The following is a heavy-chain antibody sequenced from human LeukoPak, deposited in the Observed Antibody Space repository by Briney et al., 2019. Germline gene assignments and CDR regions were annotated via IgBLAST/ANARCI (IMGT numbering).Heavy chain of an antibody. V-gene: IGHV3-7*01. CDR2: IKHDGSEE. CDR1: GFTFSRYW. D-gene: IGHD3-16*02. Sequence: GGSLRLSCAASGFTFSRYWMSWVRQAPGQGLEWVANIKHDGSEEYYVDSVKGRFTISRDDGRNSVSLQMNSVRAEDTAVYYCGYTNNFYHWGQGTLVVVSS. CDR3: GYTNNFYH. J-gene: IGHJ4*02.